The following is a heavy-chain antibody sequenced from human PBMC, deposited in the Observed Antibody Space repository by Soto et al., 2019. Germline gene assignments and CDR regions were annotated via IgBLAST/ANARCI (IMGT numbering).Heavy chain of an antibody. CDR1: GFTFSTCS. CDR2: ISGSSRNM. Sequence: GGSLRLSCAASGFTFSTCSMNWVRQAPGKGLEWVSSISGSSRNMYYADSVKGRFTISRDNAKNSLYLQMNSLRAEDTAVYYCARDNGYDAATLDYWGKGTLVTVPQ. D-gene: IGHD5-12*01. V-gene: IGHV3-21*01. J-gene: IGHJ4*02. CDR3: ARDNGYDAATLDY.